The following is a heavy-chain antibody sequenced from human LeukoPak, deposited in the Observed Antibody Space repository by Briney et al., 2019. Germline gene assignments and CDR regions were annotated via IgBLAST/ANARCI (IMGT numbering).Heavy chain of an antibody. V-gene: IGHV4-39*01. Sequence: SETLSLTCTVSGDSISSSSYYWGWIRQPPGKGLEWIGSIYYSGSTYYNPSLKSRVTISVDTSKNQFSLEVSSVTAADTAVYYCARQMVAYGDYVMDYWGQGNLVTVSS. J-gene: IGHJ4*02. CDR1: GDSISSSSYY. D-gene: IGHD4-17*01. CDR2: IYYSGST. CDR3: ARQMVAYGDYVMDY.